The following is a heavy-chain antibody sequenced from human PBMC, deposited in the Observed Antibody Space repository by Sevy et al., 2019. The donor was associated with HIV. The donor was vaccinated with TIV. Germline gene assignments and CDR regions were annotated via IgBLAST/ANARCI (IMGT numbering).Heavy chain of an antibody. CDR3: ATVGYRRTFDY. Sequence: GGSLRLSCAASGFTFRSYGMHWVRQAPGKGLEWVAVIWYDGSNKYYADSVKGRFTISRDNSKNTLYLQMNSLRAEDTAVYYCATVGYRRTFDYWGQGTLVTVSS. D-gene: IGHD3-16*02. J-gene: IGHJ4*02. CDR1: GFTFRSYG. V-gene: IGHV3-33*01. CDR2: IWYDGSNK.